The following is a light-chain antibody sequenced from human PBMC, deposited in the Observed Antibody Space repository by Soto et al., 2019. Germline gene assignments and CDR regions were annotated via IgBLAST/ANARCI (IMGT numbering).Light chain of an antibody. CDR3: MQGTHWPIN. CDR1: QRLVHSDGIAY. J-gene: IGKJ5*01. V-gene: IGKV2-30*02. CDR2: KVS. Sequence: DAVMTHAPRSRPPTLFHPGCISLRSNQRLVHSDGIAYFSWFQQRPGRSPRRLIYKVSNRDSGVPARFSGSGSGTDFALKISRVEAEDVGVYYCMQGTHWPINFGKGKRRAIK.